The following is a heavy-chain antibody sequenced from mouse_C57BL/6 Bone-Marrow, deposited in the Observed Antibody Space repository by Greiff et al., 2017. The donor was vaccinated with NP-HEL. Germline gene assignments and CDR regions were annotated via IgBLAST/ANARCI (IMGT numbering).Heavy chain of an antibody. CDR1: GYDFSNYW. CDR3: ARGDY. J-gene: IGHJ3*01. CDR2: IYPGDGDT. Sequence: VQLQQSGAELVKPGASVKISCKASGYDFSNYWMNWVKQRPGQGLEWIGQIYPGDGDTNYNGKFKDKATLTADTSSSTAYMQLSSLTSEDSAGDLSARGDYWGQGTLATVSA. V-gene: IGHV1-80*01.